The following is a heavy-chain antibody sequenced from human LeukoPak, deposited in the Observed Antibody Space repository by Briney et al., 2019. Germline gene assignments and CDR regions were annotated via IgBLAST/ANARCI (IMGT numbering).Heavy chain of an antibody. D-gene: IGHD3-3*01. J-gene: IGHJ5*02. Sequence: GGSLRLSCAASGFTFSSYAMHWVRPAPGKGLEWVAVISYDGSNKYYADSVKGRFTISRDNSKNTLYLQMNGLRAEDTAVYYCAKFVGYYDLWSGYPDPGNPLFDPWGQGTLVTVSS. CDR1: GFTFSSYA. V-gene: IGHV3-30-3*02. CDR3: AKFVGYYDLWSGYPDPGNPLFDP. CDR2: ISYDGSNK.